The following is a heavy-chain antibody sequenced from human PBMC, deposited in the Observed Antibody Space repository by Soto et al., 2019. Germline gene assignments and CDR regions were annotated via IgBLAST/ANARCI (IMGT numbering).Heavy chain of an antibody. CDR1: GFTFSSYA. CDR2: ISSNGGST. J-gene: IGHJ6*03. D-gene: IGHD4-17*01. CDR3: ARGYGDYGGYYYYYMDV. Sequence: GGSLRLSCAASGFTFSSYAMHWVRQAPGKGLEYVSAISSNGGSTYYANSVKGRFTISRDNSKNTLYLQMGSLRAEDMAVYYCARGYGDYGGYYYYYMDVWGKGTTVTVSS. V-gene: IGHV3-64*01.